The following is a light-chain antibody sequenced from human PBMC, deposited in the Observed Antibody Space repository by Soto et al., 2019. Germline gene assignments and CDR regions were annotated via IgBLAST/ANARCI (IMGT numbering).Light chain of an antibody. V-gene: IGLV2-11*01. CDR3: SSFAGSYSLV. J-gene: IGLJ2*01. Sequence: QSALTQPRSVSGSPGQSVTISCTGTSSDVSFYNHVSWYQQYAGKAPKVMIYEVDKRSSTVPDRFSGSKSGNTASLTISGLRAEYEADYYCSSFAGSYSLVFGGGTKLTVL. CDR2: EVD. CDR1: SSDVSFYNH.